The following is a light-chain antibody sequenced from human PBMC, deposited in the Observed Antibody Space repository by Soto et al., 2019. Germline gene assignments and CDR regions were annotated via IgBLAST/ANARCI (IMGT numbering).Light chain of an antibody. CDR1: SSDVGGYNH. CDR2: KVT. V-gene: IGLV2-14*01. CDR3: SSYTSSSTLL. Sequence: QSALTQPASVSGSPGQSITISCTGTSSDVGGYNHVSWYQQYPGKAHKLMIYKVTNRPSGVSNRFSGSKSGNTASLTISGLQAEDEADYYCSSYTSSSTLLFGGGTKLTVL. J-gene: IGLJ2*01.